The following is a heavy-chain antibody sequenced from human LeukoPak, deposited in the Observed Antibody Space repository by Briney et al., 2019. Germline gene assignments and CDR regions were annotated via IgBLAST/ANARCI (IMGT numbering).Heavy chain of an antibody. J-gene: IGHJ4*02. CDR1: GFTFSTYD. Sequence: GGSLRLSCAASGFTFSTYDMSWVRQAPGKGLEWVSVISGSADITYYADSVKGRFTISRDNSKNTLFLQMNSLRAEDTAVYYCAKKSLSAYDSRDYRTLGPFDYWGQGTLWSVSS. V-gene: IGHV3-23*01. D-gene: IGHD3-22*01. CDR3: AKKSLSAYDSRDYRTLGPFDY. CDR2: ISGSADIT.